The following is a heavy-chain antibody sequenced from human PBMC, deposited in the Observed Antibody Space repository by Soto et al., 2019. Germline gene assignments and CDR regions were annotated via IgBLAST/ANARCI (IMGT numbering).Heavy chain of an antibody. CDR1: GGSFSGYY. CDR2: INHSGST. J-gene: IGHJ6*02. Sequence: DTLSLTYAVYGGSFSGYYWSWIRQPPGKGLELIGEINHSGSTNYNPSLKSRVTISVDTSKNQFSLKLSSVTAADTAVYYCARGRLLWFGELFSPAPYGMDVWGQGTTVTVSS. V-gene: IGHV4-34*01. D-gene: IGHD3-10*01. CDR3: ARGRLLWFGELFSPAPYGMDV.